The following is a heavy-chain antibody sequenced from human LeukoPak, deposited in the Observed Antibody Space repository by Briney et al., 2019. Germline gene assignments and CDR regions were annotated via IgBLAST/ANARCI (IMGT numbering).Heavy chain of an antibody. V-gene: IGHV3-74*01. CDR2: INSDGRST. CDR1: GFTFSSYW. D-gene: IGHD3-22*01. CDR3: AREYYDSSGSPYFDY. Sequence: PGGSLRLSCAASGFTFSSYWMHWVRQAPGKGLVWVSRINSDGRSTSYADSVKGRFTISRDSAKNTLYLQMNSLRAEDTAVYYCAREYYDSSGSPYFDYWGQGTLVTVSS. J-gene: IGHJ4*02.